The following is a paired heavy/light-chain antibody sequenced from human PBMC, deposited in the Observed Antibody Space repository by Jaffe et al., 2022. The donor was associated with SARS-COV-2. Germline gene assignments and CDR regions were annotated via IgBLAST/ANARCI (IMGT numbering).Light chain of an antibody. Sequence: SYMLTQPPSVSVAPGQTARITCGANNIGSKGVHWYQQKPGQAPVLVVYDDFDRPSGIPERFSGSNSGNTATLTISRVEAGDEADYYCQLWDGRSDYVFGTGTKVTVL. CDR3: QLWDGRSDYV. CDR2: DDF. V-gene: IGLV3-21*02. CDR1: NIGSKG. J-gene: IGLJ1*01.
Heavy chain of an antibody. J-gene: IGHJ3*02. CDR2: IYHSATA. Sequence: QVHLQESDPGLVRPSETLSLTCTVSGASVTSYYWSWIRQPPGKGLEWLGYIYHSATANYGPTVKGRLTLSLDTSMNQVSLRLTSVTAADAAVYYCARLVESRDYAGNSDSPNGPFDIWGQGTMVTVSS. CDR3: ARLVESRDYAGNSDSPNGPFDI. V-gene: IGHV4-59*02. D-gene: IGHD3-16*01. CDR1: GASVTSYY.